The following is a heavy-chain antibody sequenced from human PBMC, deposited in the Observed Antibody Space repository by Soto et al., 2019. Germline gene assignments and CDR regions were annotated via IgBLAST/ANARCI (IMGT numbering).Heavy chain of an antibody. Sequence: GASVKVSCKSSGYTITGYYMHCVRQAPGQGLEWMGWINPNSGGTNYAQKFQGWVTMTRDTSISTAYMELSRLRSDDTAVYYCARAGDGYCSGGSCYAYNWFDPWGQGTLVTVSS. CDR2: INPNSGGT. V-gene: IGHV1-2*04. CDR1: GYTITGYY. D-gene: IGHD2-15*01. CDR3: ARAGDGYCSGGSCYAYNWFDP. J-gene: IGHJ5*02.